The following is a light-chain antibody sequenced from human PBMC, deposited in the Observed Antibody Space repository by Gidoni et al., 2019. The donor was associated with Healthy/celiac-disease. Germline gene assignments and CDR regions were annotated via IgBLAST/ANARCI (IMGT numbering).Light chain of an antibody. V-gene: IGKV3-15*01. CDR3: QQYNNWPL. Sequence: EIVMTQSPATLSVSPGERATPSCRASQSVRSNLAWYQQKPGQAPRLLIYGASTRATGIPARFSGSGSGTEFTLTISSLQSEDFAVYYCQQYNNWPLFGPGTKVDIK. CDR2: GAS. CDR1: QSVRSN. J-gene: IGKJ3*01.